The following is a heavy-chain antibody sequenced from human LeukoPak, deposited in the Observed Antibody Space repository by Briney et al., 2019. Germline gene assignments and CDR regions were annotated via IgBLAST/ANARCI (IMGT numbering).Heavy chain of an antibody. J-gene: IGHJ5*02. CDR3: AKYYYDSSGYYYPFDP. CDR1: GFIFSDHY. Sequence: GGSLRLSCAASGFIFSDHYMSWIRQAPGKGLEWVSYISSSGTTIYYADSVKGRFTISRDNAKNSLYLQMNSLRAEDTAVYYCAKYYYDSSGYYYPFDPWGQGTLVTVSS. CDR2: ISSSGTTI. V-gene: IGHV3-11*01. D-gene: IGHD3-22*01.